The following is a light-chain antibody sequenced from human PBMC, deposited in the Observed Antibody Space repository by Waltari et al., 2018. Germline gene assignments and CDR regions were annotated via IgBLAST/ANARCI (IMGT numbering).Light chain of an antibody. CDR2: RNN. V-gene: IGLV1-47*01. CDR3: AAWDDSLSGVV. Sequence: QSVLTQPPSASGTPGQRVTISCSGSSSNIGSNYVYWYQQLPGTAPKLLIYRNNQRPSGVPDRFSCSKSGTSASLAISGLRSEDEADYDCAAWDDSLSGVVFGGGTKLTVL. J-gene: IGLJ2*01. CDR1: SSNIGSNY.